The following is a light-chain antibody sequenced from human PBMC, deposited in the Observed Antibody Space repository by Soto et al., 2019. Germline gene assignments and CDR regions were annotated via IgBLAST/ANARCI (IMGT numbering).Light chain of an antibody. CDR3: QQYGSSPTT. CDR2: GAY. CDR1: QTVNNNY. J-gene: IGKJ1*01. V-gene: IGKV3-20*01. Sequence: EIVLTQSPGTLSLSPGERATLSCRASQTVNNNYLAWYQQKLGQAPRLLIYGAYNRATGIPDRFSGSGSGADFTLTISRLEPEDFAVYYCQQYGSSPTTFGRGTKVEI.